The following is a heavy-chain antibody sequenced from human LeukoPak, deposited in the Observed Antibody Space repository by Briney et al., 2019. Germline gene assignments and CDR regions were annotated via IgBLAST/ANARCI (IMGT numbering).Heavy chain of an antibody. J-gene: IGHJ2*01. CDR3: ARQDRDYWYFDL. D-gene: IGHD1-14*01. CDR2: IYPGDPDP. V-gene: IGHV5-51*01. CDR1: GYSITSYW. Sequence: GESLKISCNGSGYSITSYWIGWVRQMPGKGLEWMGIIYPGDPDPRYSPSFQGQVTISADKSISTAYLQWSSLKASDTAMYYCARQDRDYWYFDLWGRGTLVTVSS.